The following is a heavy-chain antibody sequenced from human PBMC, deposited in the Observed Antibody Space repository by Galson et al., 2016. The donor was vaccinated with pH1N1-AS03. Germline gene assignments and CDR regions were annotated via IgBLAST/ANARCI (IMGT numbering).Heavy chain of an antibody. D-gene: IGHD3-16*01. CDR3: AKDVSYGPFGDFDY. CDR2: ISDSGDSA. V-gene: IGHV3-23*01. CDR1: GFAFNNYA. J-gene: IGHJ4*02. Sequence: SLRLSCAASGFAFNNYAMSWVRQAPGAGLEWLSAISDSGDSAYCTDSVKGRFTISRDNSKRTLYLHMNSLRAEDPAVYYCAKDVSYGPFGDFDYWGQGSLVTVSS.